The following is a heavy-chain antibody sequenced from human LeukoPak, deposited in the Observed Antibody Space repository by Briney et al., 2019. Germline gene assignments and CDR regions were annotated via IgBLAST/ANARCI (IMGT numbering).Heavy chain of an antibody. Sequence: PGRSLRLSCAASGLPFSSYGMHWARQAPGKGLEWVAVLSYDGSNEYYADSVKGRFTISRDNSKNTLYLQMNSLRVEDTAVYYCAGSWFYRDYFEYWGQGTLVTVSS. V-gene: IGHV3-30*03. CDR1: GLPFSSYG. D-gene: IGHD3-10*01. J-gene: IGHJ4*02. CDR3: AGSWFYRDYFEY. CDR2: LSYDGSNE.